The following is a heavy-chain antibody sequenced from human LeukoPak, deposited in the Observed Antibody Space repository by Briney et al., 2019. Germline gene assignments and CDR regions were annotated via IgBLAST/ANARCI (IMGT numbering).Heavy chain of an antibody. Sequence: SETLSLTCAVYGGSFSGYYWSWIRQPPGKGLEWIGEINHSGSTNYNPSLKSRVTISVDTSKNQFSLKLSSVTAADTAVYYCARRRYYYDSSGYYYNGWGQGTLVTVSS. CDR3: ARRRYYYDSSGYYYNG. CDR2: INHSGST. D-gene: IGHD3-22*01. V-gene: IGHV4-34*01. CDR1: GGSFSGYY. J-gene: IGHJ4*02.